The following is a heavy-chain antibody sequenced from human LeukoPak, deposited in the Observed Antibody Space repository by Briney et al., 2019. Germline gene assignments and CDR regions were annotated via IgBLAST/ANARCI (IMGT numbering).Heavy chain of an antibody. Sequence: GASVKVSCKASGYTFTSCDINWVRQATGQGLEWMGWMSPNSGNTGHAQKFQGRVTMTRNTSISTAYMELSSLRSEDTAVYYCASGYYDSSGYNDYWGQGTLVTVSS. CDR3: ASGYYDSSGYNDY. J-gene: IGHJ4*02. CDR1: GYTFTSCD. D-gene: IGHD3-22*01. CDR2: MSPNSGNT. V-gene: IGHV1-8*01.